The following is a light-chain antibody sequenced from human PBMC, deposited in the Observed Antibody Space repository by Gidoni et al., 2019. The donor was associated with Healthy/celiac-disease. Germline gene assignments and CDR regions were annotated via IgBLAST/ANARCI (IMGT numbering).Light chain of an antibody. V-gene: IGKV1-39*01. Sequence: QMTQSPSSLSASVGDRVTITCRASQSISSYLNWYQQKPGKAPKLLIYAASSLQSGVPSRFSGSGSGTDFTLTISSLQPEDFATYYCQQSYSTPFTFGPXTKVDIK. CDR1: QSISSY. J-gene: IGKJ3*01. CDR2: AAS. CDR3: QQSYSTPFT.